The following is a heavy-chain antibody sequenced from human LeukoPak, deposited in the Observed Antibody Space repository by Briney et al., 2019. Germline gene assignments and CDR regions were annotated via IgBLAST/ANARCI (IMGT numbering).Heavy chain of an antibody. Sequence: ASVKVSCKASGYTFTGYYMHWVRQAPGQGLEWMGWINPNSGGTNYAQKFQGRVTMTRDTSISTAYMELSRLRSDDTAVYYCARRIYGSGSFQWGYWGQGTLVTVSS. D-gene: IGHD3-10*01. V-gene: IGHV1-2*02. CDR1: GYTFTGYY. CDR3: ARRIYGSGSFQWGY. J-gene: IGHJ4*02. CDR2: INPNSGGT.